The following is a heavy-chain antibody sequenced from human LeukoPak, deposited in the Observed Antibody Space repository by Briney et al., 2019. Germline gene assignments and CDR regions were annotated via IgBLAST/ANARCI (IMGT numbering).Heavy chain of an antibody. CDR1: GGSFSGYH. D-gene: IGHD4-23*01. V-gene: IGHV4-34*01. Sequence: SETLSLTCAVHGGSFSGYHWNWIRQSPRKGLEWIGGINDRGHTNYNPSLETRVTVSVDTSKKQFSLRLSSVTAADTAVYYCARDPTTVVTTPYYFDFWGQGTLVTVSS. CDR2: INDRGHT. CDR3: ARDPTTVVTTPYYFDF. J-gene: IGHJ4*02.